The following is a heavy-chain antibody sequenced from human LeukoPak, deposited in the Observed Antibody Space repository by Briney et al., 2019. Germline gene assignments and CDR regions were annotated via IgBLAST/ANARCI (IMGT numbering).Heavy chain of an antibody. D-gene: IGHD6-19*01. CDR1: GVTFSSFP. CDR2: IIPIFGTA. V-gene: IGHV1-69*05. J-gene: IGHJ6*03. Sequence: FSVKVACKASGVTFSSFPIRGVRHAPGQGLEWMGGIIPIFGTANYAQKFQGRVTITTDESTSTAYMELSSLRSEDTAVYYCAGAQAVAGPIDYYYMDVWGKGTTVTVSS. CDR3: AGAQAVAGPIDYYYMDV.